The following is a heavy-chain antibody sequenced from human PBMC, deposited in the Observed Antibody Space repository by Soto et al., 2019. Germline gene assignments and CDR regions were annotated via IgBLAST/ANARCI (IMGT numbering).Heavy chain of an antibody. D-gene: IGHD1-1*01. Sequence: LSLTCSVSAGSINSGDYYWSWIRQPPGKGLEWIGYIYYSGTTYSNPSLKSRVVISVDTSRNQFYLKLNSVTAADTAVYYCARAGRRDGNSSPGRFDTWGQGTLVTVS. CDR1: AGSINSGDYY. CDR2: IYYSGTT. J-gene: IGHJ5*02. CDR3: ARAGRRDGNSSPGRFDT. V-gene: IGHV4-30-4*01.